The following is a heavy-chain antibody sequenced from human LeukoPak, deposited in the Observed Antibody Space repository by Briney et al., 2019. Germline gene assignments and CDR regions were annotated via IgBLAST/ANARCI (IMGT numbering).Heavy chain of an antibody. J-gene: IGHJ4*02. CDR1: EFTVSSYG. V-gene: IGHV3-7*01. CDR3: ARDGYSGYDY. D-gene: IGHD5-12*01. CDR2: IKQDGSEK. Sequence: GGSLRLSCAASEFTVSSYGMNSVRQAPGKWLEWVANIKQDGSEKYYVCSVKCRFTISRYNAKNSLYLQMNSLRAEDTAVYYCARDGYSGYDYWREGTLVPVSS.